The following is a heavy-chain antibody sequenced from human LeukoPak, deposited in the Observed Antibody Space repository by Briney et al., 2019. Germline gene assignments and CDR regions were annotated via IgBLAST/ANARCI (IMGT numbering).Heavy chain of an antibody. V-gene: IGHV4-59*12. CDR1: GGSISSYY. J-gene: IGHJ4*02. CDR2: IYYSGST. Sequence: SETLSLTCTVSGGSISSYYWSWIRQPPGKGLEWIGYIYYSGSTNYNPSLKSRVTISVDTSKNQFSLKLSSVTAADTAVYYCARDQNYYGSGSYDYWGQGTLVTVSS. D-gene: IGHD3-10*01. CDR3: ARDQNYYGSGSYDY.